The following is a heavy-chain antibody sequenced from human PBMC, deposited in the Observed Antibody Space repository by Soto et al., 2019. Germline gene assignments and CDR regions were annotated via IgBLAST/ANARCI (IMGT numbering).Heavy chain of an antibody. CDR1: GFTFSSYA. J-gene: IGHJ4*02. CDR3: ASRSSGWYFDY. D-gene: IGHD6-19*01. V-gene: IGHV3-23*01. Sequence: EVQLLESGGGLVQPGGSLRLSCAASGFTFSSYAMNWVRQAPGKGLEWVSGISGSGGSTYYADSVKGRITISGDNSKNTLYLQMNSLRAEDTAVYYCASRSSGWYFDYWGQGTLVTVSS. CDR2: ISGSGGST.